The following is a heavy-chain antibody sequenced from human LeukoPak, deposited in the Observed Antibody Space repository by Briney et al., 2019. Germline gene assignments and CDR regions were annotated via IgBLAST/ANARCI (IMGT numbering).Heavy chain of an antibody. Sequence: SETLSLTCTVSGGSISSYYWSWIRQPPGKGLEWIGYIYYSGSTNYNPSLKSRVTISVDTSKNQFSLKLSSVTAADTAVYYCARDGATMGKDYWGQGTLVTVSS. V-gene: IGHV4-59*01. J-gene: IGHJ4*02. CDR3: ARDGATMGKDY. CDR2: IYYSGST. D-gene: IGHD5-12*01. CDR1: GGSISSYY.